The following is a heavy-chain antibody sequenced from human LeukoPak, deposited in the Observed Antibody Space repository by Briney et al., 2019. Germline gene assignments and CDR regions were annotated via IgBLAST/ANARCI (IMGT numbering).Heavy chain of an antibody. Sequence: GSLRLSCAASGFNFANHAMSWVRKTPGKGLEWVSAISGGGDITYYADSVKGRFTISRDNSKDTLFLQMHSLRPGDTAVYYCVREDTPATANYWGQGTLVTISS. CDR2: ISGGGDIT. V-gene: IGHV3-23*01. D-gene: IGHD2-21*02. CDR3: VREDTPATANY. CDR1: GFNFANHA. J-gene: IGHJ4*02.